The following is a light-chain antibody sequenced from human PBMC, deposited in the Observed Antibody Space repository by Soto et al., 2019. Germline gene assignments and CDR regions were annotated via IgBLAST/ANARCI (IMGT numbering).Light chain of an antibody. J-gene: IGKJ1*01. CDR1: QSVRSTY. Sequence: EVVLTQSPGTLSLSPGERATLSCRASQSVRSTYLAWYQQKLGQAPRLLIYAASNRATGIPDRFSGSGSGTDFTLTISRLEPEDFAVYYCQQYGNSMWTFGQGTKVEIK. V-gene: IGKV3-20*01. CDR3: QQYGNSMWT. CDR2: AAS.